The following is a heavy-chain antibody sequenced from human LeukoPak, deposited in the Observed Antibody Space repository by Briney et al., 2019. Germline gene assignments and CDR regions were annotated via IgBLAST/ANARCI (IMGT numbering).Heavy chain of an antibody. V-gene: IGHV4-4*07. D-gene: IGHD6-6*01. J-gene: IGHJ4*02. CDR1: GGSISTYY. CDR3: ARSSNSSSLPNDY. CDR2: IYTSGST. Sequence: PSETLSLTCTVSGGSISTYYWNWIRQPAGKGLEWIGRIYTSGSTNYNPSLKSRVTMSVDTSKNQFSLKLSSVTAADTAVYYCARSSNSSSLPNDYWGQGTLVTVSS.